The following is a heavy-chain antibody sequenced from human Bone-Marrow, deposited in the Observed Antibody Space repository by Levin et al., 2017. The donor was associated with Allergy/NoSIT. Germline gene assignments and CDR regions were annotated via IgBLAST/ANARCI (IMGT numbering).Heavy chain of an antibody. CDR3: AKDRWLSEWDVRPFDY. V-gene: IGHV3-30*18. D-gene: IGHD3-22*01. Sequence: SGGSLRLSCAGSGFTFTDYGMHWVRQAPGKGLEWVAVISYDGSNKNYADSVKGRFTISRDESKKTLYLQMNSLRAEDTAVYYCAKDRWLSEWDVRPFDYWGQGTLVTVSS. J-gene: IGHJ4*02. CDR1: GFTFTDYG. CDR2: ISYDGSNK.